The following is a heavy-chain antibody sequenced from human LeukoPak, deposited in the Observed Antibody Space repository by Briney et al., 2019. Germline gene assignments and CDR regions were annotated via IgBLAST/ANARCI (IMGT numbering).Heavy chain of an antibody. D-gene: IGHD3-16*01. CDR3: VRDLILVWTPGDDFDF. V-gene: IGHV3-74*01. CDR2: INEDASII. Sequence: PGGSLRLSCAASGSTFSGYWMHWVRQAPGKGLEWVSRINEDASIITYADSVKGRFIISGDNTKNSLYLQMNSLRAEDTAVYYCVRDLILVWTPGDDFDFWGQGTLVTVSS. CDR1: GSTFSGYW. J-gene: IGHJ4*02.